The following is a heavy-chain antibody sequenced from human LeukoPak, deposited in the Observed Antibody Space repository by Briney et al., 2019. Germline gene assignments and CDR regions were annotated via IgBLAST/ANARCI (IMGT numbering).Heavy chain of an antibody. V-gene: IGHV3-13*01. CDR1: GFTFSSYD. D-gene: IGHD6-13*01. CDR2: IGTAGDT. Sequence: GGSLRLSCAASGFTFSSYDMPWVRQATGKGLEWVSAIGTAGDTYYPGSVKGRFTISRENAKNSLYLQMNSLRAGDTAVYYCARAPSRNRSWYSGIDYWGQGTLVTVSS. CDR3: ARAPSRNRSWYSGIDY. J-gene: IGHJ4*02.